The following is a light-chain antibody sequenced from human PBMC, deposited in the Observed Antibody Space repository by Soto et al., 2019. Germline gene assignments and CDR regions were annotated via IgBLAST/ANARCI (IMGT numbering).Light chain of an antibody. J-gene: IGLJ1*01. CDR2: RNN. CDR1: NSNIGSNY. V-gene: IGLV1-47*01. Sequence: QSVLTASPGAAGSPGRTVTICYSGSNSNIGSNYVHWYQHLPGTAPKLLIYRNNQRPSGVPDRFFGSKSGTSASLAISGLRSEDEADYYCAAWDDSLSGFYVFGTGTKVTVL. CDR3: AAWDDSLSGFYV.